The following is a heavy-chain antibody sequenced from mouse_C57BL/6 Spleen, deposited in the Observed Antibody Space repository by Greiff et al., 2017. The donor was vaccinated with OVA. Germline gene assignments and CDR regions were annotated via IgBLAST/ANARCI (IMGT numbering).Heavy chain of an antibody. V-gene: IGHV14-1*01. CDR3: TTEGICYYDSSPSFAY. J-gene: IGHJ3*01. CDR2: IDPEDGDT. CDR1: GFNIKDYY. Sequence: VQLQQSGAELVRPGASVKLSCTASGFNIKDYYMHWVKQRPEQGLEWIGRIDPEDGDTEYAPKFPGKAPMTADTSSDTAYLQLSSLTSEDTAVYYCTTEGICYYDSSPSFAYWGQGTLVTVSA. D-gene: IGHD1-1*01.